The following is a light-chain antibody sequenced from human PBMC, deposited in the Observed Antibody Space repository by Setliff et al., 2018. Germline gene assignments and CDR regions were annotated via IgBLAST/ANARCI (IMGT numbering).Light chain of an antibody. CDR2: DTS. CDR3: FLSYYGTVV. V-gene: IGLV7-46*01. CDR1: SGAVTKGHY. Sequence: AVVTQEPSLTVSPGGTVTLTCGSSSGAVTKGHYPYWFQQRPGQAPTTLIYDTSNKYSWTPARFSGSLLGGKAALTLSGAQPEDEADYFCFLSYYGTVVFGGGTQLTV. J-gene: IGLJ2*01.